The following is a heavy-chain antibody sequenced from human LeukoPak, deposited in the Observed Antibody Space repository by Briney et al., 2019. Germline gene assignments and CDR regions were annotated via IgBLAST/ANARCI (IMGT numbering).Heavy chain of an antibody. J-gene: IGHJ4*02. CDR3: ARGLFDY. V-gene: IGHV3-21*01. CDR1: GFTFSSYS. CDR2: ISSSSSYI. Sequence: GGSLRLSYAASGFTFSSYSTNWVRQAPGKGLEWVSSISSSSSYIYHADSVKGRFTISRDNAKNSLYLQMNSLRAEDTAVYYCARGLFDYWGQGTLVTVSS.